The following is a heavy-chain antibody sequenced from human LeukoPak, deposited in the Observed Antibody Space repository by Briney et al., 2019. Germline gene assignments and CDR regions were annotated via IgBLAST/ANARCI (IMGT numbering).Heavy chain of an antibody. V-gene: IGHV3-23*01. CDR3: AKPSTDNHYYYYYYMDV. CDR1: GFTFSSYA. D-gene: IGHD1-1*01. CDR2: ISGSGGST. J-gene: IGHJ6*03. Sequence: GGSLRLSCAASGFTFSSYAMSWVRQAPGKGLEWVSAISGSGGSTYYADSVKGRFTISRDNSKNTLYLQMNSLRAEDTAVYYCAKPSTDNHYYYYYYMDVWGKGITVTVSS.